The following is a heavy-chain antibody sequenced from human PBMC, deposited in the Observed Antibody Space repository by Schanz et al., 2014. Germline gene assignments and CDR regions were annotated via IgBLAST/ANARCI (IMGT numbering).Heavy chain of an antibody. CDR2: ISGSGAST. J-gene: IGHJ4*02. V-gene: IGHV3-23*01. CDR1: GFSFGTYA. CDR3: AKDINPYTDVLRHDLPDS. D-gene: IGHD3-9*01. Sequence: EVHLLESGGGLVQPGGSLRLSCAASGFSFGTYAMSWVRQAPGKGLLWVSGISGSGASTYYADSVKGRFTISRDNAKNSLYLQMNSLTVDDTALYYCAKDINPYTDVLRHDLPDSWGQGTRVTVSS.